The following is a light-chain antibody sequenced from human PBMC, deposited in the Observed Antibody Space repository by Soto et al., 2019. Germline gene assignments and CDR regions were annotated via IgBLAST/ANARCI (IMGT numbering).Light chain of an antibody. Sequence: EIVMTQSPVTLSVSPGERATLSCRASQSVTSNLAWYQQKPGQAPRLLIYGASRRATGVPARFSGSGSGTDFTLTISSLQSEDFAIYYCQQYNNWPRTLGPGTKVDVK. J-gene: IGKJ3*01. CDR2: GAS. CDR1: QSVTSN. V-gene: IGKV3D-15*01. CDR3: QQYNNWPRT.